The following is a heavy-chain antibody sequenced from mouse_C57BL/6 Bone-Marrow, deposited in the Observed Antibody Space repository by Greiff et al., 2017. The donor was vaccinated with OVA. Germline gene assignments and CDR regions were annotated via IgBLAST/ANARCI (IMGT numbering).Heavy chain of an antibody. V-gene: IGHV1-47*01. J-gene: IGHJ2*01. CDR2: FHPYNDDT. Sequence: QVQLKESGAELVKPGASVKMSCKASGYTFTTYPLEWMKQNHGKSLEWIGNFHPYNDDTKYNEKFKGKATLTVEKSSSTVYLELSRLTSDDSAVYYCARIYYDYDDGYYFDYWGQGTTLTVSS. CDR3: ARIYYDYDDGYYFDY. CDR1: GYTFTTYP. D-gene: IGHD2-4*01.